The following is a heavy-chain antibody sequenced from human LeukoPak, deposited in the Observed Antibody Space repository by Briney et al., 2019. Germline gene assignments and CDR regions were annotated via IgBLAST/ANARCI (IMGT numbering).Heavy chain of an antibody. J-gene: IGHJ5*02. CDR3: ARDPYWFDP. Sequence: GGSLRLSCAASGFSFSSYAVSWVRQAPGKGLEWVSGISDGGSSTYYADSVKGRFTISRDNSKNTLYLQMNSLRAEDTAVYYCARDPYWFDPWGQGTLVTVSS. V-gene: IGHV3-23*01. CDR1: GFSFSSYA. CDR2: ISDGGSST.